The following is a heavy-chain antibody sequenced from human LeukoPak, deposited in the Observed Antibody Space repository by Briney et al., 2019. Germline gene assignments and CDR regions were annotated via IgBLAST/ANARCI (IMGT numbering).Heavy chain of an antibody. J-gene: IGHJ4*02. D-gene: IGHD5-12*01. CDR1: GGSISSGGYY. CDR2: IYYSGST. Sequence: PSETLSLTCTVSGGSISSGGYYWSWLRQHPGKGLEWIGYIYYSGSTYYNPSLKSRVTISVDTSKNQFSLKLSSVTAADTAVYYCAREGDIAFDYWGQGTLVTVSS. CDR3: AREGDIAFDY. V-gene: IGHV4-31*03.